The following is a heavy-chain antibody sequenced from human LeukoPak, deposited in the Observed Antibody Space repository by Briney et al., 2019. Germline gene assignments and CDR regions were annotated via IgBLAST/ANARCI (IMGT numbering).Heavy chain of an antibody. J-gene: IGHJ4*02. V-gene: IGHV3-30*03. Sequence: PGGSLRLSCAASGFIFSSYGMHWVRQAPGKGLEWVAVISYDGGNISYTDSVKGRFAISRDNSKNTLFLQMNSLRAEDTAVYYCARRAGAYSHPYDYWGQGTLVTVSS. CDR3: ARRAGAYSHPYDY. CDR1: GFIFSSYG. D-gene: IGHD4/OR15-4a*01. CDR2: ISYDGGNI.